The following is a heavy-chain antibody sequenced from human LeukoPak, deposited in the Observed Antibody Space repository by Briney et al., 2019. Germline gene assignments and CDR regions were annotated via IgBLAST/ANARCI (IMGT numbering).Heavy chain of an antibody. CDR1: GYSFTNYW. CDR3: ARLENVVVPAAIARRTGWFDP. V-gene: IGHV5-51*01. J-gene: IGHJ5*02. D-gene: IGHD2-2*01. Sequence: GESLQISCKGSGYSFTNYWIGWVRQMPGKGLEWMGIIYPGDSDTRYSPSFQGQVTISADKSISTAYLQWSSLKASDTAMYYCARLENVVVPAAIARRTGWFDPWGQGTLVTVSS. CDR2: IYPGDSDT.